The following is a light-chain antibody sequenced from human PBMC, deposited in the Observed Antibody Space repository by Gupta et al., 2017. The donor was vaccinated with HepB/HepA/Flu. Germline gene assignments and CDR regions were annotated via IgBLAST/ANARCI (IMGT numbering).Light chain of an antibody. CDR2: AAS. CDR1: QDITDY. V-gene: IGKV1-27*01. Sequence: DIHMTQSPSSLSASVGDRVTITCRASQDITDYLGWYQQKPEKAPKLLIYAASILQSGVPSWFSGSGSGTDFTLTISSLQPEDVGNYYCQKYNNAPGIFGGGTKVEIK. CDR3: QKYNNAPGI. J-gene: IGKJ4*01.